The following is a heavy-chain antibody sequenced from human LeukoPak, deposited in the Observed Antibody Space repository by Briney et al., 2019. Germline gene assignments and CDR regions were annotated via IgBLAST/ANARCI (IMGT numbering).Heavy chain of an antibody. Sequence: PGGSLRLSCAASGFTFSSYSMNWVRQAPGKGLEWVSSISSSSSYIYYADSVKGRFTISRDNAKNSLYLQMNSLRAEDTAVYYCARVVNATGYNWFDPWGQGTLVTVSS. CDR2: ISSSSSYI. CDR1: GFTFSSYS. V-gene: IGHV3-21*01. D-gene: IGHD2-2*01. J-gene: IGHJ5*02. CDR3: ARVVNATGYNWFDP.